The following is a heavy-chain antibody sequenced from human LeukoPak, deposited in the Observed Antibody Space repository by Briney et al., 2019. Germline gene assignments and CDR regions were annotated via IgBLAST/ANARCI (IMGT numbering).Heavy chain of an antibody. CDR3: ASTPRGLDAFDI. J-gene: IGHJ3*02. D-gene: IGHD3-10*01. V-gene: IGHV1-69*04. CDR2: IIPILGIA. Sequence: ASVKVSCKASGGTFSSYAISWVRQAPGQGLEWMRRIIPILGIANYAQKFQGRVTITADKSTSTAYMELSSLRSEDTAVYYCASTPRGLDAFDIWGQGTMVTVSS. CDR1: GGTFSSYA.